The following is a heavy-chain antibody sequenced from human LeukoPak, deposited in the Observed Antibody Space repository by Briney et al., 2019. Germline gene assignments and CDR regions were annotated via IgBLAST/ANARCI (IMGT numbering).Heavy chain of an antibody. CDR1: GFTFSSYS. J-gene: IGHJ4*02. V-gene: IGHV3-21*01. CDR3: AKAPGYRSSWPYYFDY. CDR2: ISSSRSYI. Sequence: PGGSLRLSCAASGFTFSSYSMNWVRQAPGKGLEWVSSISSSRSYIYYADSVKGRFTISRDNANSSLYLQMTTLRAEDTAVYYCAKAPGYRSSWPYYFDYWGQGTLVTVSS. D-gene: IGHD6-13*01.